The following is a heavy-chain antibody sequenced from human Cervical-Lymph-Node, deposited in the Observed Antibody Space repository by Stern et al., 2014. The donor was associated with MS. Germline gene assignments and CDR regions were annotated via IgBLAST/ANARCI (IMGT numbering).Heavy chain of an antibody. CDR2: ISYNGST. CDR3: ANLRPNWFDP. D-gene: IGHD6-6*01. Sequence: MQLVESGPGLVNPSETLSLRCTVSGGSINTSCWSWIRQPPGKGLECIGYISYNGSTNYNPSLKSRLTISIDTSKNQFSLKLTSVTAADTAVYFCANLRPNWFDPWGQGTLVTVSS. V-gene: IGHV4-59*01. CDR1: GGSINTSC. J-gene: IGHJ5*02.